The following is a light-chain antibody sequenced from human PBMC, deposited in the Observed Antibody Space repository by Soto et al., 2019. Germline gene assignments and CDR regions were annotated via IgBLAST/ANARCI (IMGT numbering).Light chain of an antibody. CDR2: DAS. V-gene: IGKV3-11*01. CDR3: QQRSNT. CDR1: QSVGNN. J-gene: IGKJ3*01. Sequence: EIVLTQSPGTLYLSPGERATLSCRASQSVGNNLAWYQQKPGQAPRLLIYDASNRATGIPARFSGSGSGTDFTLTISSLEPEDFAVYYCQQRSNTFGPGTKVEIK.